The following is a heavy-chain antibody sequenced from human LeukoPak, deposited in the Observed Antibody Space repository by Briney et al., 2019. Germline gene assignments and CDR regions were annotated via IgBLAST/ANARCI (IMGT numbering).Heavy chain of an antibody. J-gene: IGHJ4*02. D-gene: IGHD6-19*01. CDR3: ARDSSGWYPKTAYYFDY. V-gene: IGHV3-23*01. CDR1: GFTFSSYA. Sequence: GGSLRLSCAASGFTFSSYAMSWVRQAPGKGLEWVSAISGSGGSTYYADSVKGRFTISRDNSKNTLYLQMNSLRAEDTAVYYCARDSSGWYPKTAYYFDYWGQGTLVTVSS. CDR2: ISGSGGST.